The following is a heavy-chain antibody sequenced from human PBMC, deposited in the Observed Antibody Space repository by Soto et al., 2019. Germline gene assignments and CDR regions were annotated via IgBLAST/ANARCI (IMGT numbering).Heavy chain of an antibody. J-gene: IGHJ3*02. V-gene: IGHV4-59*01. CDR1: GGSISSYY. D-gene: IGHD3-22*01. Sequence: SETLSLTCTVSGGSISSYYWSWIRQPPGKGLEWIGYIYYSGSTNYNPSLKSRVTISVDTSKNQFSPKLSSVTAADTAVYYCARDRGWYYYDSSGYYSYAFDIWGQGTTVTVSS. CDR2: IYYSGST. CDR3: ARDRGWYYYDSSGYYSYAFDI.